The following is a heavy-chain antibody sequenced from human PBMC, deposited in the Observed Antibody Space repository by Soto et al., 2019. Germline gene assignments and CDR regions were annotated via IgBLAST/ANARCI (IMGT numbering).Heavy chain of an antibody. CDR1: GGTFSSYA. CDR2: IIPIFGTA. V-gene: IGHV1-69*13. D-gene: IGHD3-22*01. CDR3: ASFDYYDSSGSKAFDI. J-gene: IGHJ3*02. Sequence: ASVKVSCKASGGTFSSYAISWVRQAPGQGLEWMGGIIPIFGTANYAQKFQGRVTITADESTSTAYMELSSLRSEDTAVYYCASFDYYDSSGSKAFDIWGQGTMVTVSS.